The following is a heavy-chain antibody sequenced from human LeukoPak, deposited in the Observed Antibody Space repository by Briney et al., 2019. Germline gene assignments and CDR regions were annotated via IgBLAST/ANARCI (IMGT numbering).Heavy chain of an antibody. D-gene: IGHD6-13*01. J-gene: IGHJ4*02. CDR2: IYYSGST. CDR3: ARGLYRYSSSWPYFDY. V-gene: IGHV4-59*01. Sequence: PSETLSLTCTVSGGSISSYYWSWIRQPPGKGLEWIGYIYYSGSTNYNPSLKSRVTISVDTSKNQFSLKLSSVTAADTVVYYCARGLYRYSSSWPYFDYWGQGTLVTVSS. CDR1: GGSISSYY.